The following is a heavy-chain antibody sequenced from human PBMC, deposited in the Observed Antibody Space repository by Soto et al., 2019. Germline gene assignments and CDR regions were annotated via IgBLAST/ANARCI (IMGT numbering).Heavy chain of an antibody. Sequence: EVQLLESGGGLVQPGGSLRLSCAASGFTFSSYAMSWVRQAPGKGLEWVSAISGSGGSTYYADSVKGRFTISRDNSKNTLYRQMNSLRAEDTAVYYCAKDRYSSSWYDCFDYWGQGTLVTVSS. CDR1: GFTFSSYA. J-gene: IGHJ4*02. V-gene: IGHV3-23*01. D-gene: IGHD6-13*01. CDR3: AKDRYSSSWYDCFDY. CDR2: ISGSGGST.